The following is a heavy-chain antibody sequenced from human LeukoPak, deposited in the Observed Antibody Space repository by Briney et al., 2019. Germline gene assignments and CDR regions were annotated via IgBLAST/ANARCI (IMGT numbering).Heavy chain of an antibody. J-gene: IGHJ5*02. V-gene: IGHV3-11*01. CDR3: ATSQTVNGVEAMRFDP. CDR2: ITRSGSTI. Sequence: GGSLRLSCAASGSISSVYYMSWIRQAPGKGLEWISYITRSGSTIYYAESVRGRFTISRDDAKNSLYLQMNSLRAEDTAVYYCATSQTVNGVEAMRFDPWGQGTLVIVSS. CDR1: GSISSVYY. D-gene: IGHD2-21*02.